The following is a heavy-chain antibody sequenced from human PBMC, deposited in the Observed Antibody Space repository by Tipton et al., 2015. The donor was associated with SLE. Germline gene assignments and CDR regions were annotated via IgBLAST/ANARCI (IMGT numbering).Heavy chain of an antibody. CDR1: GASISSYY. CDR2: IYHSGST. Sequence: TLSLTCTVSGASISSYYWSWIRQPPGKGLEWIAYIYHSGSTNYNPSLKSRVIISVDTSKNQFSLNLSSVTAADTAVYYCARDEYRYDTTGYHLLGHFDFWGQGTLVTVSS. V-gene: IGHV4-59*12. D-gene: IGHD3-22*01. CDR3: ARDEYRYDTTGYHLLGHFDF. J-gene: IGHJ4*02.